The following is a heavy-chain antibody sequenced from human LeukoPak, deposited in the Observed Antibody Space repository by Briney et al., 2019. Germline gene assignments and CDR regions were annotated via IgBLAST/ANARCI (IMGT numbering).Heavy chain of an antibody. J-gene: IGHJ4*02. V-gene: IGHV4-61*01. Sequence: PSETLSLTCTVSGGSVSSGSYYWSWIRQPPGKGLEWIGYIYYSGNTNYNPSLKSRVTISVDTSKNQFSLKLSSVTAADTAVYYCAREEYSYGYLYYWGQGTLVTVSS. CDR2: IYYSGNT. D-gene: IGHD5-18*01. CDR1: GGSVSSGSYY. CDR3: AREEYSYGYLYY.